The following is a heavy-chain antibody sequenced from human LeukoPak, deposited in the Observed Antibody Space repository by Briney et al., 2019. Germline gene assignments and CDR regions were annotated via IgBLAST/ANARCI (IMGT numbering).Heavy chain of an antibody. D-gene: IGHD1-26*01. CDR2: IKQDGSEK. J-gene: IGHJ4*02. Sequence: PGGPLRLSCAASGFTFSSYWMSWVRQAPGKGLEWVANIKQDGSEKYYVDSVKGRFTISRDNAKNSLYLQVNSLRAEDTAVYYCARRRYSGSSQHFDYWGQGTLVTVSS. CDR3: ARRRYSGSSQHFDY. V-gene: IGHV3-7*01. CDR1: GFTFSSYW.